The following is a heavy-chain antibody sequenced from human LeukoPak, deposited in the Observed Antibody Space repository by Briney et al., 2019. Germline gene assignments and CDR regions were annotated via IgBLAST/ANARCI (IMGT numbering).Heavy chain of an antibody. J-gene: IGHJ4*02. CDR3: AKDRSSTWSFDY. V-gene: IGHV3-23*01. CDR1: GFTFSTYA. Sequence: PGGSLRLSCADSGFTFSTYAMRWVRHAPGKGLEWVSGISDSTGGTYCADSVSGRFTISRDNSENTLYLQMNSLRGEDTAVYYCAKDRSSTWSFDYWGQGTLVTVSS. CDR2: ISDSTGGT. D-gene: IGHD6-13*01.